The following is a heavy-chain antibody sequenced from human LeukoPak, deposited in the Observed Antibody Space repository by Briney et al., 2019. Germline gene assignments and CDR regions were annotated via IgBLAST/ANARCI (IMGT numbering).Heavy chain of an antibody. J-gene: IGHJ5*02. CDR3: ARHRGYYDSSAYNWFDP. V-gene: IGHV4-59*08. D-gene: IGHD3-22*01. CDR1: GGSISGYY. CDR2: IYYSGSA. Sequence: SETLSLTCTVSGGSISGYYWSWIRQPPGKGLEWIGYIYYSGSANYNPSLESRVTISVDTSKNQFSLKLSSVTAADTAVYYCARHRGYYDSSAYNWFDPWGQGTLVTVSS.